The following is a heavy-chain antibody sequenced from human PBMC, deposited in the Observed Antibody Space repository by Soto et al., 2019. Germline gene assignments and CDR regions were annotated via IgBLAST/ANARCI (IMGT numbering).Heavy chain of an antibody. CDR3: ARDLWRTAVTRTYYYYYGMDV. J-gene: IGHJ6*02. CDR2: IIPIFGTA. Sequence: QVQLVQSGAEVKKPGSSVKVSCKASGGTFSSYAISWVRQAPGQGLEWMGGIIPIFGTANYAQKFQGRVTITADESTSTAYMELGSLRSEDTAVYYCARDLWRTAVTRTYYYYYGMDVWGQGTTVTVSS. V-gene: IGHV1-69*01. D-gene: IGHD4-17*01. CDR1: GGTFSSYA.